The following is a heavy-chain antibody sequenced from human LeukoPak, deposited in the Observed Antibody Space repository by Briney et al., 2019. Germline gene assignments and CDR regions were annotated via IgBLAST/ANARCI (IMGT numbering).Heavy chain of an antibody. V-gene: IGHV4-34*01. J-gene: IGHJ4*02. D-gene: IGHD3-16*02. CDR3: ARGGDYIWGTYRPFDY. CDR1: GGSFSGYY. CDR2: INHSGST. Sequence: SETLSLTCAVYGGSFSGYYWSWIRQPPGKGLEWIGEINHSGSTNYNPSLKSRVTISVDTSKNQFSLKLNSVTAADTAVYYCARGGDYIWGTYRPFDYWGQGTLVTVSS.